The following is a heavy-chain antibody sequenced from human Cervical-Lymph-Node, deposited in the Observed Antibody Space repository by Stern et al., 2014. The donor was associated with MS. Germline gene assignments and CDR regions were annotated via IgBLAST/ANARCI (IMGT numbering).Heavy chain of an antibody. D-gene: IGHD2-2*02. Sequence: QVTLRESGPTLVKPTQTLTLTCSFSGFSLSSNGMGVGWFRQPPGKALEWLALIYWDDDKLYNPSLKGSLTITKDTAVSENQVVLTVTNMDPLDTATYYCAHRRAIRADAFDIWGQGTVVTVSS. V-gene: IGHV2-5*02. CDR1: GFSLSSNGMG. J-gene: IGHJ3*02. CDR3: AHRRAIRADAFDI. CDR2: IYWDDDK.